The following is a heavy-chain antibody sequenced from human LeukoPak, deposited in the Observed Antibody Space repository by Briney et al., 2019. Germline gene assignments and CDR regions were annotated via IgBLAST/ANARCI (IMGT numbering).Heavy chain of an antibody. D-gene: IGHD3-22*01. CDR2: IYTTGST. Sequence: PSETLSLTCTVSGASISGGSYYWSWIRQPAGKGLDWIGRIYTTGSTNYNPSLKSRVTISVDTSKNQFSLKLSSVTAADTAVYYCARGGSSYYDGSEVDYWGQGTLVTVSS. CDR3: ARGGSSYYDGSEVDY. CDR1: GASISGGSYY. J-gene: IGHJ4*02. V-gene: IGHV4-61*02.